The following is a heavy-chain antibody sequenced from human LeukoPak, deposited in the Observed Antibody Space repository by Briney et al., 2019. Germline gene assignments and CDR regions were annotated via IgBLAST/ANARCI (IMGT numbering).Heavy chain of an antibody. J-gene: IGHJ4*02. V-gene: IGHV3-23*01. CDR1: GFTFSSHA. CDR2: FTAGGINT. Sequence: GGSLRLSCSASGFTFSSHAMSWVRQAPGEGLEWVSAFTAGGINTYYADSVKGRFTISRDNSKNTLYLHMNSLRAEDTAVYYCAKSPSYCRGDCYSTFEYWGQGTLVTVSS. CDR3: AKSPSYCRGDCYSTFEY. D-gene: IGHD2-21*02.